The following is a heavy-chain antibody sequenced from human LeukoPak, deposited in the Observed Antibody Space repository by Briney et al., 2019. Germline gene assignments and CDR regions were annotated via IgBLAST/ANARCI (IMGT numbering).Heavy chain of an antibody. D-gene: IGHD1-26*01. J-gene: IGHJ6*02. V-gene: IGHV1-2*02. CDR1: GYTFTGYY. CDR3: ASGFDSGSYLYYYYYYGMDV. Sequence: ASVKVSCKASGYTFTGYYMHWVRQAPGQGLEWMGWINPNSGGTNYAQKFQGRVTMTRDTSISTAYMELSRPRSDDTAVYYCASGFDSGSYLYYYYYYGMDVWGQGTTVTVSS. CDR2: INPNSGGT.